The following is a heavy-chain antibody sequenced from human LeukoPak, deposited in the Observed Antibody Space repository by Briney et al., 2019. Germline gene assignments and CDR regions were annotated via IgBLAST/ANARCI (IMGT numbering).Heavy chain of an antibody. CDR1: GFTFSSYG. Sequence: PGGSLRLSCAASGFTFSSYGMHWVRQAPGKGLEWVAVISYDGSNKYYADSVKGRFTISRDNAKNSLYLQMNSLRAEDTAVYYCARGITMIVVSTGYGMDVWGQGTTVTVSS. CDR2: ISYDGSNK. V-gene: IGHV3-30*03. D-gene: IGHD3-22*01. CDR3: ARGITMIVVSTGYGMDV. J-gene: IGHJ6*02.